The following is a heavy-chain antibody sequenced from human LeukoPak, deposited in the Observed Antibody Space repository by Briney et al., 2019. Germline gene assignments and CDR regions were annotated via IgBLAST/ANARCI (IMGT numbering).Heavy chain of an antibody. Sequence: GGFLRLSCAASGYILSCCSMNWVRQAPGKGLEWLSSINNSGDDKYHADSVQGRFTISRDNAKNSLYLQMNSLRAEDTAVYYCGRELDRIQDLDSWVQGTQVTVSS. D-gene: IGHD1-1*01. CDR3: GRELDRIQDLDS. J-gene: IGHJ4*02. CDR2: INNSGDDK. V-gene: IGHV3-21*01. CDR1: GYILSCCS.